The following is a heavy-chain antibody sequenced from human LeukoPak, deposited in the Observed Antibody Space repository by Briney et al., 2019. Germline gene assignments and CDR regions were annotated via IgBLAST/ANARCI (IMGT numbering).Heavy chain of an antibody. CDR3: ARDREGIVIPAAIDY. J-gene: IGHJ4*02. Sequence: SGGTLTLSCAASGITFSNNHFHWDRNAPGQGLEYVSAISGNGGTTYYANSVKGRFTVSRVNSKNTLYLQMGSLTTEDMAVYYCARDREGIVIPAAIDYWGQGTLVTASS. CDR1: GITFSNNH. V-gene: IGHV3-64*01. CDR2: ISGNGGTT. D-gene: IGHD2-2*01.